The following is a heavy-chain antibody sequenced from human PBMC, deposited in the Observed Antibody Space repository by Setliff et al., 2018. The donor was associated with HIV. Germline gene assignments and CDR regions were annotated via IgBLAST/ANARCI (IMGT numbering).Heavy chain of an antibody. V-gene: IGHV2-5*02. J-gene: IGHJ4*02. Sequence: SGPTLVNPTQTLTLTCAFSGFSLATDGVAVGWIRHPPGTGPAWLALIYWDGAKRYNPSLKDRLTITKATSNTPVVLMMSNRDPADTATYDCTHVNNFRSVYFASWGQGTLVTVSS. D-gene: IGHD1-1*01. CDR2: IYWDGAK. CDR3: THVNNFRSVYFAS. CDR1: GFSLATDGVA.